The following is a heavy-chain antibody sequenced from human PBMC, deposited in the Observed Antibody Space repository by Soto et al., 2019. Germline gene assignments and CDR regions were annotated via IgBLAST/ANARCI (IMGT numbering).Heavy chain of an antibody. CDR1: GFTFSSYG. CDR3: ARVGYYYDSSGYYPFDY. V-gene: IGHV3-48*01. CDR2: ISTSSGTI. Sequence: GGSLRLSCAASGFTFSSYGRNWVRQAPGKGLEWVSYISTSSGTIYYADSVKGRFTISRDNAKNSLYLQLNSLRAEDTAVYYCARVGYYYDSSGYYPFDYWGQGTLVTVSS. J-gene: IGHJ4*02. D-gene: IGHD3-22*01.